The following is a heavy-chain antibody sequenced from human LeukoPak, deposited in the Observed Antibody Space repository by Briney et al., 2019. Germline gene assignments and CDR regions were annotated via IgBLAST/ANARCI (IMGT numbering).Heavy chain of an antibody. D-gene: IGHD4-23*01. Sequence: GGSLRLSCAVSGLTFSNAWMSWVRQAPGKGLEWVGRIKSTTVGGTTEYAAPVKGRFTISRDDSKDTVYLQMNSLKTEDTAVYYCTTGPGNSGYWGQGTLVTVSS. CDR1: GLTFSNAW. CDR3: TTGPGNSGY. V-gene: IGHV3-15*01. J-gene: IGHJ4*02. CDR2: IKSTTVGGTT.